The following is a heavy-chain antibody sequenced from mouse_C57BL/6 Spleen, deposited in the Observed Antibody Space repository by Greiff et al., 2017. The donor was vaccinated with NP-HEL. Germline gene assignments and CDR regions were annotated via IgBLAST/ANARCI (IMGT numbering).Heavy chain of an antibody. CDR2: IYPGDGDT. V-gene: IGHV1-82*01. J-gene: IGHJ2*01. Sequence: QVQLQQSGPELVKPGASVKISCKASGYAFSSSWMNWVKQRPGKGLEWIGRIYPGDGDTNYNGKFKGKATLTADKSSSTAYMQLSSLTSEDSAVYFCARSGYYGWGQGTTLTVSS. D-gene: IGHD1-1*01. CDR1: GYAFSSSW. CDR3: ARSGYYG.